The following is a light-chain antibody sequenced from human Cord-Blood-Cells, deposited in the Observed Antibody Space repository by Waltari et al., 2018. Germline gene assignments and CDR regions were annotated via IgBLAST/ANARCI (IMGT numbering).Light chain of an antibody. CDR3: CSYAGSSTWV. J-gene: IGLJ3*02. CDR1: SSDVGSFHL. CDR2: EVS. Sequence: SALTQPASVSGSPGQSITISCTGTSSDVGSFHLVSCYQQHPGKAPKLMIYEVSKRPSGVSNRFSGSKSGNTASLTISGLQAEDEADYYCCSYAGSSTWVFGGGTKLTVL. V-gene: IGLV2-23*02.